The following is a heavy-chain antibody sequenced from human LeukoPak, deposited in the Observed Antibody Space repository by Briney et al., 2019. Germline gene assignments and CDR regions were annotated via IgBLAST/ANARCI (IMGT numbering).Heavy chain of an antibody. V-gene: IGHV4-59*12. Sequence: SETLSLTCTVSGGSISNYYWSWIRQPPGKGLEWIGYIYQSGSTDYNPSLKSRVTISVDTSRNQFSLKLSSVTAADTAVYYCARDETVAGTYYFDYWGQGTLVTVSS. CDR2: IYQSGST. CDR3: ARDETVAGTYYFDY. J-gene: IGHJ4*02. D-gene: IGHD6-19*01. CDR1: GGSISNYY.